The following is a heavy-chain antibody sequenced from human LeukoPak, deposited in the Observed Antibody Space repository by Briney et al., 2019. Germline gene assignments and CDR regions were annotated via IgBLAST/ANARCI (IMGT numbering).Heavy chain of an antibody. CDR3: ARIRAARQGRAFDI. CDR1: GFTFSSYW. J-gene: IGHJ3*02. Sequence: GGSLRLSCAASGFTFSSYWMSRVRQAPGKGLEWVANIKQDGSEKYYVDSVKGRFTISRDNAKNSLYLQMNSLRAEDTAVYYCARIRAARQGRAFDIWGQGTMVTVSS. V-gene: IGHV3-7*01. CDR2: IKQDGSEK. D-gene: IGHD6-6*01.